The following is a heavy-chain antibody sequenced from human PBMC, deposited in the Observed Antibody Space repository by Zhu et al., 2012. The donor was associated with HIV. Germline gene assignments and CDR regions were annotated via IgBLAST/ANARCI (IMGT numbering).Heavy chain of an antibody. J-gene: IGHJ6*02. D-gene: IGHD6-19*01. CDR1: GYSISSGYF. V-gene: IGHV4-38-2*01. CDR2: IYHSGST. Sequence: QVQLQESGPGLVKPSETLSLTCAVSGYSISSGYFWGWIRQPPGKGLEWIGTIYHSGSTYYNPSLKSRVTISVDTSKNQFSLKLISVTAADTAVYYCASGIAVAPXIAMDVWGQG. CDR3: ASGIAVAPXIAMDV.